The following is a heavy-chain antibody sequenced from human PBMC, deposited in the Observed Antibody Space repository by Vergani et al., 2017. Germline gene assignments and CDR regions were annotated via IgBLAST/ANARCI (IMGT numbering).Heavy chain of an antibody. V-gene: IGHV1-69*12. J-gene: IGHJ3*02. Sequence: QVQLVQSGAEVKKPGSSVKVSCKASGGTFSSYAISWVRQAPGQGLEWMGGIIPIFGTANYAQKFQGRVTITADESTSTAYMELSILRSEDTAVYYCARVSSPYCGNLLDAFDIWAQGTMVTVSS. D-gene: IGHD4-23*01. CDR3: ARVSSPYCGNLLDAFDI. CDR1: GGTFSSYA. CDR2: IIPIFGTA.